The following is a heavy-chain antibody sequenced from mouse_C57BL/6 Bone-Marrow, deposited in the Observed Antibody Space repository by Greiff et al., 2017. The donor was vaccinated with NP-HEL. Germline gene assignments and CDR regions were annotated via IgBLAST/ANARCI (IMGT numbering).Heavy chain of an antibody. V-gene: IGHV1-61*01. D-gene: IGHD2-2*01. CDR1: GYTFTSYW. J-gene: IGHJ3*01. CDR2: IYPSDSET. Sequence: QVQLQQPGAELVRPGSSVKLSCKASGYTFTSYWMDWVKQRPGQGLEWIGNIYPSDSETHYNQKFKDKATLTVDKSSSTAYMQLSILTSEDSAVYYGASGSGGAWFAYWGKGTLVTVSA. CDR3: ASGSGGAWFAY.